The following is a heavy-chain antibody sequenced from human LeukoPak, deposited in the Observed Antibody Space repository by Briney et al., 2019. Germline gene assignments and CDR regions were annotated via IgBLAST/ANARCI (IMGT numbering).Heavy chain of an antibody. CDR2: IYYSGST. CDR3: AREPRGILDP. CDR1: GGSISSYY. D-gene: IGHD3-10*01. Sequence: SETLSLTCTVSGGSISSYYWSWIRQPPGKGLGWIGYIYYSGSTNYNPSLKSRVTISVDTSKNQFSLKLSSVTAADTAVYYCAREPRGILDPWGQGTLVTVSS. V-gene: IGHV4-59*01. J-gene: IGHJ5*02.